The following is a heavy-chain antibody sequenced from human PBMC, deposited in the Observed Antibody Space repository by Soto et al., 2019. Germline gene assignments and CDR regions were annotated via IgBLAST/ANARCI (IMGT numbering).Heavy chain of an antibody. CDR2: IYPGDSDT. Sequence: GESLKISCKGSGYSFTSYWIAWVRQMPGKGLVWMGIIYPGDSDTRYSPSFQGQVTISADKSISTAYLQWSSLKASDTAMYYCARQSAVNPHYYYYMDVWGKGTTVTVSS. D-gene: IGHD6-19*01. J-gene: IGHJ6*03. CDR3: ARQSAVNPHYYYYMDV. CDR1: GYSFTSYW. V-gene: IGHV5-51*01.